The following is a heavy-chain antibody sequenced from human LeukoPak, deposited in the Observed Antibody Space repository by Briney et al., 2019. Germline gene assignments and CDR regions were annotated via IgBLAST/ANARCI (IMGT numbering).Heavy chain of an antibody. J-gene: IGHJ5*02. Sequence: PSETLSLTCAVSGGSISSGGYSWSWIRQPPGKGLEWIGYIYYSGATNYNPSLKSRVTISFTTSKNQFSLNLSSVTAADTAVYYCAGDREVRGWFDPWGQGTLVTVSS. CDR1: GGSISSGGYS. CDR3: AGDREVRGWFDP. D-gene: IGHD3-10*01. CDR2: IYYSGAT. V-gene: IGHV4-61*08.